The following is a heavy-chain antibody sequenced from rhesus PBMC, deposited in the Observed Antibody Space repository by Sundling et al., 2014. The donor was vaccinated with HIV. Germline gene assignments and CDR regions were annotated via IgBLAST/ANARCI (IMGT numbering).Heavy chain of an antibody. D-gene: IGHD4-29*01. J-gene: IGHJ5-1*01. Sequence: QVQLQESGPGLVKPSETLSLTCAVSGGFISSHYWTWIRQPPGKGLEWIGRVYGRSGSTSYNPSLTDRVTISRDTSKNQFSLNLTSVTAADTAVYYCARGGTPYGSISGLDSWGPGVLVTVSS. CDR1: GGFISSHY. CDR3: ARGGTPYGSISGLDS. CDR2: VYGRSGST. V-gene: IGHV4-147*01.